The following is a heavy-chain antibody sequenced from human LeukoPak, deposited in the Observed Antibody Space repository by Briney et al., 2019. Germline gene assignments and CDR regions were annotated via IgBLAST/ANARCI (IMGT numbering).Heavy chain of an antibody. CDR1: GDSITSGGFY. D-gene: IGHD4/OR15-4a*01. CDR3: ARRDYADWFDP. J-gene: IGHJ5*02. CDR2: AYYSGST. Sequence: SETLSLTCNVSGDSITSGGFYWAWIRQSPGKGREWIGNAYYSGSTQYNPSLRGRVSISMDMTKNQFSLNLNSVSVTDTAIYCCARRDYADWFDPWGQGTLVTVSS. V-gene: IGHV4-39*01.